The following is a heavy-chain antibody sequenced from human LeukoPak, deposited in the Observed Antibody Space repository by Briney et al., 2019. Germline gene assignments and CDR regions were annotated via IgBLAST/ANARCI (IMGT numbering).Heavy chain of an antibody. CDR3: ARSGGYFAPFDS. J-gene: IGHJ4*02. CDR1: GFTVSSNY. V-gene: IGHV3-66*01. CDR2: IYSGGST. D-gene: IGHD3-10*01. Sequence: PGGSLRLSCAASGFTVSSNYMSWVRQAPGKGLEWVSIIYSGGSTYYADPVKTRFTISRDNSKNTLYLQMNSLRTEDTAVYYCARSGGYFAPFDSWGQGTLVTVSS.